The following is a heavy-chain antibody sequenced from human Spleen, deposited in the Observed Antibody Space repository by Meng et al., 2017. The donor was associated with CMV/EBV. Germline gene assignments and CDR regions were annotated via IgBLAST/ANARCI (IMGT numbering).Heavy chain of an antibody. Sequence: GESLKISCAASGFTFSSYWMSWVRQTPGKGLEWVANIKQDGSDKNYVDSVKGRFTISRDNAKNTVYLQMNSLRVEDSAVYYCARAARLFPSDYWGQGTLVTVSS. CDR1: GFTFSSYW. V-gene: IGHV3-7*01. CDR3: ARAARLFPSDY. D-gene: IGHD6-6*01. J-gene: IGHJ4*02. CDR2: IKQDGSDK.